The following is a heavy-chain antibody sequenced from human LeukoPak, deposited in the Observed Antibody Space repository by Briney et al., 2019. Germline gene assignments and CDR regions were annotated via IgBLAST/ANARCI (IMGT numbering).Heavy chain of an antibody. V-gene: IGHV3-21*01. CDR2: ISSSSSYI. D-gene: IGHD4/OR15-4a*01. J-gene: IGHJ3*02. CDR3: ARAAVRTNAFDI. CDR1: GFTFSSYS. Sequence: GGSLRLSCAASGFTFSSYSMNWVRQAPGKGLEWVSSISSSSSYIYYADSVKGGFTISRDNAKNSLYLQMNSLRAEDTAVYYCARAAVRTNAFDIWGQGTMVTVSS.